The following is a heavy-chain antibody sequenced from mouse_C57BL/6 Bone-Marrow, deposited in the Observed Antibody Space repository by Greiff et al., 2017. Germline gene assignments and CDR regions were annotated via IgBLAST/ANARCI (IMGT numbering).Heavy chain of an antibody. V-gene: IGHV1-50*01. D-gene: IGHD1-1*01. J-gene: IGHJ4*01. CDR2: IDPSDSYT. CDR3: AVYYGSSNYAMDY. Sequence: VQLQQPGAELVKPGASVKLSCKASGYTFTSYWMQWVKQRPGQGLEWIGEIDPSDSYTNYNQKFKGKATLTVDKSSSTAYMELRSLTSEDSAVYYCAVYYGSSNYAMDYWGQGTSVTVSS. CDR1: GYTFTSYW.